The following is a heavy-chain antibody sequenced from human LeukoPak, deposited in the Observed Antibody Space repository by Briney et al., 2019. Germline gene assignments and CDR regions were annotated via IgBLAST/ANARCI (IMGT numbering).Heavy chain of an antibody. CDR2: MYYSGAT. D-gene: IGHD2-15*01. J-gene: IGHJ5*02. CDR3: ARHHRTKYCSGGSCYSGWFDP. CDR1: GGSISSYY. Sequence: PSETLSLTCTVSGGSISSYYWTWIRQPPGKGLEWIGYMYYSGATNYNPSLRSRVTISLDTSKNRVSLKLSSVTAADTAVYSCARHHRTKYCSGGSCYSGWFDPWGQGTLVTVSS. V-gene: IGHV4-59*08.